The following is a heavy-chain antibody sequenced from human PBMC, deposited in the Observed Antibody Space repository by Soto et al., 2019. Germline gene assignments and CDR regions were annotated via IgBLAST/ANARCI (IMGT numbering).Heavy chain of an antibody. CDR2: IKQDGSEK. Sequence: GGSVRLSCAASGFTFSSYWMSWVRQAPGKGLEWVANIKQDGSEKYYVDSVKGRFTISRDNAKNSLYLQMDSLRAEDTAVYFCVKAGTMAGTGTTPRSFDIWGRGTMVTVSS. J-gene: IGHJ3*02. V-gene: IGHV3-7*01. CDR3: VKAGTMAGTGTTPRSFDI. CDR1: GFTFSSYW. D-gene: IGHD1-1*01.